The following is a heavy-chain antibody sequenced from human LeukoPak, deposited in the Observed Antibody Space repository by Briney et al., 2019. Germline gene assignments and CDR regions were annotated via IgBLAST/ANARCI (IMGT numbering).Heavy chain of an antibody. D-gene: IGHD3-10*01. J-gene: IGHJ6*02. Sequence: ASVKVSCKASGYSRTTTYMHWLRQAHGQGLEWMGMINPTGGRISYSEKFQGRVTMTKDTSTSTVFMELNSLRYEDTAIYYCRGTYGSGSPSRTGQFYSYGMAVWGQGTTVTVSS. V-gene: IGHV1-46*01. CDR3: RGTYGSGSPSRTGQFYSYGMAV. CDR2: INPTGGRI. CDR1: GYSRTTTY.